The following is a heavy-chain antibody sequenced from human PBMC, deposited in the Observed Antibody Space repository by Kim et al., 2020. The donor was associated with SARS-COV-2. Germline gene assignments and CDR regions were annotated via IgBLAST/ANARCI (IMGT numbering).Heavy chain of an antibody. CDR2: VYYSGST. D-gene: IGHD3-10*01. V-gene: IGHV4-39*01. CDR1: GASMSSSSYY. CDR3: VRQVAGPRDNWFDP. Sequence: SETLSLICTVSGASMSSSSYYWDWIRQPPGKGLEWIGSVYYSGSTYYNPSLKSRVIISVDTPKNQFSLRLSSVTAADTAAYYCVRQVAGPRDNWFDPWGQGTLVTVSS. J-gene: IGHJ5*02.